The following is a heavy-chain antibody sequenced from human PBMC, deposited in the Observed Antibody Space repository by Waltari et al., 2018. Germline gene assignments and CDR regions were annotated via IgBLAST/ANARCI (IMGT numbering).Heavy chain of an antibody. J-gene: IGHJ5*02. D-gene: IGHD6-6*01. V-gene: IGHV3-21*01. CDR2: ISSSGSYI. CDR3: ARDKGSQFVPGFDP. CDR1: GFTFNMYS. Sequence: EVQLVESGGGLVKPGGSLRLSCAASGFTFNMYSMNWVRQAPGKGLEWVSSISSSGSYIYYADSVKGRFTISRDNAQNSLYLQMNSLRAEDTAVYYCARDKGSQFVPGFDPWGQGTLVTVSS.